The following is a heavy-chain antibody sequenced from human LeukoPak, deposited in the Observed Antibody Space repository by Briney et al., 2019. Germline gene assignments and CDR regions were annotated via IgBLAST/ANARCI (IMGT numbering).Heavy chain of an antibody. CDR2: IWYDGSNK. J-gene: IGHJ4*02. D-gene: IGHD4-23*01. V-gene: IGHV3-33*01. Sequence: GGSLRLSCAASGFTFSSYGMHWVRQAPGKGLEWVAVIWYDGSNKYYADSVKGRFTISRDDSKNTLYLQMNSLRAEDTAVYYCARDSLRWQYYFDYWGQGTLVTVSS. CDR3: ARDSLRWQYYFDY. CDR1: GFTFSSYG.